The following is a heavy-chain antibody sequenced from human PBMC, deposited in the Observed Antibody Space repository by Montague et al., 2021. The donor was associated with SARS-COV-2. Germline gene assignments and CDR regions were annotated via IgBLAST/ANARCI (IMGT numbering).Heavy chain of an antibody. CDR3: AGKVLTVPADY. Sequence: SETLSLTCAVSGVSITSTNWWSLVRQPPGKGLEWIGEISYGGFATYNPSLKSRATISMDRSRNLFSLKLSSVTAADTAIYYCAGKVLTVPADYWGQGTLVTVS. CDR2: ISYGGFA. V-gene: IGHV4-4*02. D-gene: IGHD4-11*01. CDR1: GVSITSTNW. J-gene: IGHJ4*02.